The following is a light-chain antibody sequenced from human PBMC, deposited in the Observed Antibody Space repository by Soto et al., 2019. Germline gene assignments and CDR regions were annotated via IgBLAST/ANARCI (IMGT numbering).Light chain of an antibody. J-gene: IGKJ4*01. CDR1: QTISND. CDR3: QQNKKWLQVT. V-gene: IGKV3-15*01. Sequence: EVVMTQSPATVSVSPGEGVTLSCRASQTISNDLAWYQQKPGQAPRLLIYGASTRATGVPAGFSGGGSGTEFTLTISSLQFEDFAFYYCQQNKKWLQVTSVGGTKVDIK. CDR2: GAS.